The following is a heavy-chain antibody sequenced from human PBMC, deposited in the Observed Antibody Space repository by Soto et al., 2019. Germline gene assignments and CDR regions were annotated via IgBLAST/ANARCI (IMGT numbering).Heavy chain of an antibody. CDR2: IIPIFGTA. J-gene: IGHJ6*02. CDR3: ARGKYVVAATNYYYGMDV. CDR1: GGTFSSYA. V-gene: IGHV1-69*13. D-gene: IGHD2-15*01. Sequence: SVKVSCKASGGTFSSYAISWVRQAPGQGLEWMGGIIPIFGTANYAQKFQGRVTITADESTSTAYMELGSLRSEDTAVYYCARGKYVVAATNYYYGMDVWGQGTTVTV.